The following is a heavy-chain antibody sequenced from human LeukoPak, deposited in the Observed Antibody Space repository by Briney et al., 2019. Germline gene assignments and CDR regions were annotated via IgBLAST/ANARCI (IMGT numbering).Heavy chain of an antibody. V-gene: IGHV1-2*02. CDR2: INPNSGGT. J-gene: IGHJ4*02. CDR3: ARETSTPYCSSTSCHPENYFDY. Sequence: ASVKVSCKASGYTFTGYYMHWVRQAPGQGLEWMGWINPNSGGTNYAQKFQGRVTMTRDTSISTAYMELSRLRSDDTAVYYCARETSTPYCSSTSCHPENYFDYWGQGTLVTVSS. D-gene: IGHD2-2*01. CDR1: GYTFTGYY.